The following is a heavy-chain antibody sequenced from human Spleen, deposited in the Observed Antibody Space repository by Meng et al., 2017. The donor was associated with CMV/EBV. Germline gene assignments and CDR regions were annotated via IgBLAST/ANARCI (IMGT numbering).Heavy chain of an antibody. J-gene: IGHJ6*02. CDR3: ARVSPPTRMAVWGDYYYGMDV. D-gene: IGHD5-24*01. CDR1: GFTFSNYA. V-gene: IGHV1-18*01. Sequence: ASVKVSCKASGFTFSNYAISWVRQAPGQGLEWLGWISAYSGNTHYAQKLQDRVTMITDTFTSTAYMDLRSLRSADTAVYYCARVSPPTRMAVWGDYYYGMDVWAQGTTVTVSS. CDR2: ISAYSGNT.